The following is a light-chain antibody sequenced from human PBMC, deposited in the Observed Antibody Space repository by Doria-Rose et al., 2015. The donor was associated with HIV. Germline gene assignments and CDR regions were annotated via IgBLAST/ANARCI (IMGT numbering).Light chain of an antibody. CDR3: QQTYSSPPWT. Sequence: TQSPSSLSASIGDRVTITCRASQTVSTYLNWFQQEPGKAPKLLIYAASRLQSGVPSRFSGSGSGTDFTLTISGLQPGDFATYYRQQTYSSPPWTFGQGTKVEMK. J-gene: IGKJ1*01. CDR1: QTVSTY. CDR2: AAS. V-gene: IGKV1-39*01.